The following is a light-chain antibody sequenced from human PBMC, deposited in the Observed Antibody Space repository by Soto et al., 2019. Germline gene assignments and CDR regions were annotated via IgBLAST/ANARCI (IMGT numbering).Light chain of an antibody. CDR1: STAIEH. CDR2: DDS. CDR3: QVWDSGRHPAV. J-gene: IGLJ2*01. Sequence: SYVLTQPPSVSVAPGQTAMIPCGTDSTAIEHVHWYQHMPGQAPVLVLFDDSGRPSGIPDRFSGSNSGDTATLTISRVEVGDEADYYCQVWDSGRHPAVFGGGTKLTVL. V-gene: IGLV3-21*02.